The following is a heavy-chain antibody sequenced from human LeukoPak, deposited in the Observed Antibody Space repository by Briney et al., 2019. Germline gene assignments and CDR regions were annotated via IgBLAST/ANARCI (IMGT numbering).Heavy chain of an antibody. J-gene: IGHJ4*02. D-gene: IGHD6-19*01. CDR2: ISSSSSYI. Sequence: KPGGSLRLSCAASGFTFSSYSMNWARQAPGKGLEWVSSISSSSSYIYYADSVKGRFTISRDNAKNSLYLQMNSLRAEDTAVYDCAGARDTFLPGGAVATDWGQGTLVTVSS. V-gene: IGHV3-21*01. CDR3: AGARDTFLPGGAVATD. CDR1: GFTFSSYS.